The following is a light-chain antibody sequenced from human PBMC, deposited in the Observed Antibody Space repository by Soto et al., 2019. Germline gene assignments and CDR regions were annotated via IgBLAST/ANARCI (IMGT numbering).Light chain of an antibody. CDR3: QQYNNWPPYT. Sequence: ETVMTQSPATLSVSPGERATLSCRASQSVSNNLAWYQQKPGQAPRLLIYGASTRAIGIPARFSGRGSGTEFTLTISDLQSEDFAVYICQQYNNWPPYTFGQGTKLEIK. CDR1: QSVSNN. CDR2: GAS. J-gene: IGKJ2*01. V-gene: IGKV3-15*01.